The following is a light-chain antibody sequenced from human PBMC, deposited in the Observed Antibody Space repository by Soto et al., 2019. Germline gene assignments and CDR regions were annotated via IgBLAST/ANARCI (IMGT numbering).Light chain of an antibody. CDR2: AAS. J-gene: IGKJ1*01. V-gene: IGKV1-27*01. CDR1: QGISDY. Sequence: DIQMTQSPSSLSASVADRVTITCLASQGISDYLAWYQQQPGHVPKLLIYAASTLQSGVPSRFSGSGSGTDFTLTISSRQPEDVATYYCQKYNSDPWTFGQGTKVDIK. CDR3: QKYNSDPWT.